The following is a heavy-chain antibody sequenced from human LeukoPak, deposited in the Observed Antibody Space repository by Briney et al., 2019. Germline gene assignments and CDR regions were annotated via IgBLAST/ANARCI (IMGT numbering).Heavy chain of an antibody. D-gene: IGHD3-22*01. CDR3: ARGPYSYDSSGAFDI. CDR1: GGSFSDYY. V-gene: IGHV4-59*10. J-gene: IGHJ3*02. Sequence: SETLSLTCAVYGGSFSDYYWSWIRQPAGKGLEWLGRISSSGSTNYNPSLKSRVTISVDTSKNQFSLKLSSVTAADTAVYFCARGPYSYDSSGAFDIWGQGTMVTVSS. CDR2: ISSSGST.